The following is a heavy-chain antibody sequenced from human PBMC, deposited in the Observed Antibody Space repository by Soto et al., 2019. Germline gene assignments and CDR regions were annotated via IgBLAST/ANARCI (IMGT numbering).Heavy chain of an antibody. D-gene: IGHD3-3*01. CDR2: IFPSGSA. J-gene: IGHJ4*02. CDR1: GGSLSSYY. Sequence: PSETLSLTCSVSGGSLSSYYWNWIRQPAGKGLEWIGRIFPSGSANYNPSLKSRVTMSVDTSKNQFSLKVSSVTAADTALYYCARDGGTETTSYFDCRGQGILVTVSS. CDR3: ARDGGTETTSYFDC. V-gene: IGHV4-4*07.